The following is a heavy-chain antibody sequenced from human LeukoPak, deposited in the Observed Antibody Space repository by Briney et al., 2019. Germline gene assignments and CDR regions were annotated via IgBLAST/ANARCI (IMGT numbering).Heavy chain of an antibody. CDR1: GFTFSSYG. D-gene: IGHD3-10*01. CDR2: ISGSGGST. Sequence: GGSLRLSCAASGFTFSSYGLNWVRQAPGKGLEWVSVISGSGGSTYYADSVKGRFTISRDNSKNTLYLQMNSLRAEDTAVYYCAKDESGRYYGSGSYYNDGSFDYWGQGTLVTVSS. CDR3: AKDESGRYYGSGSYYNDGSFDY. V-gene: IGHV3-23*01. J-gene: IGHJ4*02.